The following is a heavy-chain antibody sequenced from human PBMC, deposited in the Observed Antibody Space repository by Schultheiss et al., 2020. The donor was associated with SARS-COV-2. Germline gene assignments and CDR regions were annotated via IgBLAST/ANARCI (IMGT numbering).Heavy chain of an antibody. J-gene: IGHJ6*02. Sequence: SETLSLTCTVSGGSISSSSYYWGWIRQPPGKGLEWIGYIYYSGSTYYNPSLKSRVTISVDTSKNQFSLKLSSVTAADTAVYYCVGGAHYYYYGMDVWGQGTTVTVSS. D-gene: IGHD3-16*01. CDR3: VGGAHYYYYGMDV. V-gene: IGHV4-31*03. CDR2: IYYSGST. CDR1: GGSISSSSYY.